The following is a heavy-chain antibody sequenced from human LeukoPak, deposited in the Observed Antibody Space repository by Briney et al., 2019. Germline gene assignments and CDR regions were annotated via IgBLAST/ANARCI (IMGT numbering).Heavy chain of an antibody. D-gene: IGHD3-3*01. V-gene: IGHV4-59*01. J-gene: IGHJ4*02. Sequence: SETLSLTCDVSGDSINRYFWSWIRQPPGKGLEWIGYIYYSGTAKYNPSPMSRVSMSIDTSKNQFSLSLSSVTAADTAVYYCARERHDLWSAYHFDSWGLGTLVIVSS. CDR2: IYYSGTA. CDR3: ARERHDLWSAYHFDS. CDR1: GDSINRYF.